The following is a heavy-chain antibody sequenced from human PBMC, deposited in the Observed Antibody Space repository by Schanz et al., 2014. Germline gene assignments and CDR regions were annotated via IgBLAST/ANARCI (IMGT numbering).Heavy chain of an antibody. D-gene: IGHD6-13*01. Sequence: QVQLVQSGAEVKKPGASVKVSCKASGYTFTSYYMHWVRQAPGQGLEWMGIINPSGGSTSYAQKFQGRVTMTSDTSTSTVYTELSSLRSEDTAVYYCARDGEAAAGCDYWGQGTLVTVSS. CDR3: ARDGEAAAGCDY. J-gene: IGHJ4*02. V-gene: IGHV1-46*03. CDR2: INPSGGST. CDR1: GYTFTSYY.